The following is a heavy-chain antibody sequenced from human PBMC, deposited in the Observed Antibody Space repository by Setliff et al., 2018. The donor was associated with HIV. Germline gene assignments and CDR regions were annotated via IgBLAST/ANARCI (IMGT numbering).Heavy chain of an antibody. Sequence: GESLKISCEGFGYSFRSYWIGWVRQMPGKGLELMGIIYPGDSDTRYSPSFQGQVTISADKSISTAYLQWSSLKASDTAMYYCARLDSDALRYFDYWGQGTLVTVSS. V-gene: IGHV5-51*01. CDR2: IYPGDSDT. CDR1: GYSFRSYW. CDR3: ARLDSDALRYFDY. J-gene: IGHJ4*02. D-gene: IGHD3-16*01.